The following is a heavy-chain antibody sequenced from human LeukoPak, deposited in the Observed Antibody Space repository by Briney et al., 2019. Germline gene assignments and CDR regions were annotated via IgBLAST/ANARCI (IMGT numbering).Heavy chain of an antibody. J-gene: IGHJ4*02. V-gene: IGHV3-74*01. CDR3: ASASSHRIAAGGDY. D-gene: IGHD6-13*01. CDR2: INSDGSSR. Sequence: GGSLRLSCAASGFTFSNYWMHWVRQAPGKGLVWVSRINSDGSSRNYADSVKGRFTISRDNAKNTLHLQMNSLRAEDTAVYYCASASSHRIAAGGDYWGQGTLVTVSS. CDR1: GFTFSNYW.